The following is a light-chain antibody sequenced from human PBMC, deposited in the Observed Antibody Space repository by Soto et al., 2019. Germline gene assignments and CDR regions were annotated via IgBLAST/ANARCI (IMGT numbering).Light chain of an antibody. Sequence: DTQMTQSPSTLSASVGDRVTITCRASQTINSFLAWYQQTPGKAPKLLIYDASSLQSGVPSRFSGGGSGTEFTLTLSSLQPDDFATFHCQQYYRYPWTFGQGTKVEIK. CDR1: QTINSF. CDR3: QQYYRYPWT. J-gene: IGKJ1*01. CDR2: DAS. V-gene: IGKV1-5*01.